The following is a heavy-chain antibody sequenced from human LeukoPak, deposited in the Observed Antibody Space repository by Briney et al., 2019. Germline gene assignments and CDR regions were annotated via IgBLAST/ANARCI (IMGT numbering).Heavy chain of an antibody. Sequence: GGSLRLSCEASGFTFSRDGMNCVRQAPGKGLEWIAHITGPSSSSKIYYADSVKGRFTISRDNVKGALYLQMSSLRVEDTAVYYCARVNSMNLSDYWGQGTLVTVSS. CDR3: ARVNSMNLSDY. D-gene: IGHD2/OR15-2a*01. V-gene: IGHV3-48*01. CDR2: ITGPSSSSKI. CDR1: GFTFSRDG. J-gene: IGHJ4*02.